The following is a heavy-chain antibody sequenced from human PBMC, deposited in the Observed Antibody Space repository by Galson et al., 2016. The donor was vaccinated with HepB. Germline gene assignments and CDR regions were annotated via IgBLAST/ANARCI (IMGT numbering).Heavy chain of an antibody. Sequence: SLRLSCAASGFTLGDYYMGWIRQAPGKGLEWVSYISSRSTYSNYADSLKGRFTISRDNAKDSLFLQLNSLTVDDTAIYYRARVGFNWGADYWYFDLWGRGTLVTVSS. J-gene: IGHJ2*01. V-gene: IGHV3-11*06. CDR2: ISSRSTYS. D-gene: IGHD7-27*01. CDR1: GFTLGDYY. CDR3: ARVGFNWGADYWYFDL.